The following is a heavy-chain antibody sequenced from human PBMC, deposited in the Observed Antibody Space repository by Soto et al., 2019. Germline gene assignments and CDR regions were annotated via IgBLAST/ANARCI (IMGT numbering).Heavy chain of an antibody. D-gene: IGHD3-22*01. J-gene: IGHJ4*02. Sequence: SETLSLTCTVSGVSISSAGYSWTWVRQPPGKALEWIGNIFDNGITYYTPSLKSRLTVSVDTSKNQFSLNLRSVTAADTAVYFCARDLSSGYDSYYFDYWGQGTLVTVSS. V-gene: IGHV4-31*03. CDR1: GVSISSAGYS. CDR2: IFDNGIT. CDR3: ARDLSSGYDSYYFDY.